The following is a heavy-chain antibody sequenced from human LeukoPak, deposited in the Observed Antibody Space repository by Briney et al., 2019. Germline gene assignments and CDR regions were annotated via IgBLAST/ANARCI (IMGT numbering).Heavy chain of an antibody. CDR2: ISSSSSTI. J-gene: IGHJ4*02. D-gene: IGHD3-22*01. CDR1: GFTFSSYS. CDR3: AQGRPTYYYDSSGYYSNEPPLDY. Sequence: GGSLRLSCAASGFTFSSYSMNWVRQAPGKGLEWVSYISSSSSTIYYADSVKGRFAMSRDNAKNTLYLQMNSLRAEDTAVYYCAQGRPTYYYDSSGYYSNEPPLDYWGQGTLVTVSS. V-gene: IGHV3-48*04.